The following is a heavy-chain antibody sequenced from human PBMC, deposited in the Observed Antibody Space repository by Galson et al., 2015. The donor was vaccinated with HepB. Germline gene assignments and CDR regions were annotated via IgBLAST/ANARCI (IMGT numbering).Heavy chain of an antibody. D-gene: IGHD3-3*01. CDR3: AREAVPPTYYDFWSGYYGGAYYFDY. CDR2: ISYDGSNK. CDR1: GFTFSSYA. V-gene: IGHV3-30-3*01. Sequence: SLRLSCAASGFTFSSYAMHWVRQAPGKGLEWVAVISYDGSNKYYADFVKGRFTISRDNSKNTLYLQMNSLRAEDTAVYYCAREAVPPTYYDFWSGYYGGAYYFDYWGQGTLVTVSS. J-gene: IGHJ4*02.